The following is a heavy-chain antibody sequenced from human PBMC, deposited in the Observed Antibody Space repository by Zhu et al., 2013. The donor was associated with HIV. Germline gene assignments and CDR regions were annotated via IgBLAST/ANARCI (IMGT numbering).Heavy chain of an antibody. V-gene: IGHV1-2*02. CDR2: ISPDSGGT. D-gene: IGHD1-26*01. CDR1: GYTFTGYY. J-gene: IGHJ3*01. Sequence: QVHLVQSGAGLKKPGASVKVSCEASGYTFTGYYIHWVRQAPGQGFEWVGWISPDSGGTNLAKNFQGRVIMTRDTSTSTAYMQMTRLRSDDTAVYYCARDKFDQFDGVHYYPDAFDVWGQGTTVTVSS. CDR3: ARDKFDQFDGVHYYPDAFDV.